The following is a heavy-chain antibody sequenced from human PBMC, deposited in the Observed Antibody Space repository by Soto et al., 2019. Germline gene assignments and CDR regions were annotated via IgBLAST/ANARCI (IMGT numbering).Heavy chain of an antibody. CDR2: ISGGGDTT. CDR3: AKGRGASGCLTPRVDF. CDR1: GFTFNNYA. J-gene: IGHJ4*02. Sequence: EVQLLESGGGLVQPGGSLRLSCAASGFTFNNYAMTWVRQAPGKGLEWVSAISGGGDTTSYADSVKGRFTVSRDGSKNTLYLQMTSLRAEDTALYYCAKGRGASGCLTPRVDFWGQGTLVTVSS. D-gene: IGHD3-10*01. V-gene: IGHV3-23*01.